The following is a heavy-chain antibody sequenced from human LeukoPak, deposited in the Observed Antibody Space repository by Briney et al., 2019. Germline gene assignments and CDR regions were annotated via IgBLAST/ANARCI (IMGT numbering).Heavy chain of an antibody. D-gene: IGHD3-22*01. CDR2: ISGSGGST. CDR1: GFTFSSYA. V-gene: IGHV3-23*01. Sequence: GGSLRLSCAASGFTFSSYAMSWVRQAPGKGLEWVSAISGSGGSTYYADSVKGRFTISRDNSKDTLYLQMNSLRAEDTAVYYCAKGYYYDSSGYYYRYFDYWGQGTLVTVSS. J-gene: IGHJ4*02. CDR3: AKGYYYDSSGYYYRYFDY.